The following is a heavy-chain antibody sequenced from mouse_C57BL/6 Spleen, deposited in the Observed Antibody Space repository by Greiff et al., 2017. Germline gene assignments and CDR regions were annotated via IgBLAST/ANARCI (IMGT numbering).Heavy chain of an antibody. CDR3: ARNDRGAMDY. J-gene: IGHJ4*01. D-gene: IGHD2-14*01. CDR1: GYSFTSYY. V-gene: IGHV1-66*01. CDR2: IYPGSGNT. Sequence: QVQLKESGPELVQPGASVKISCKASGYSFTSYYIHWVKQRPGQGLEWIGWIYPGSGNTKYNEKFKGKATLTADTSSSTAYMPLSSLTSEDSAVYYCARNDRGAMDYWGQGTSVTVSS.